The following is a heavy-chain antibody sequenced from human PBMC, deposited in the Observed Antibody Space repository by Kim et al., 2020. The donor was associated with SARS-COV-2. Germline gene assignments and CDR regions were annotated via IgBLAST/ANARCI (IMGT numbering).Heavy chain of an antibody. D-gene: IGHD6-19*01. CDR2: INSDGSST. J-gene: IGHJ4*02. CDR1: GFTFNNYW. V-gene: IGHV3-74*01. CDR3: ARALAVAGTGGYY. Sequence: GGSLRLSCAASGFTFNNYWMHWVRQAPGKGLVWVSRINSDGSSTSYADSVKGRFTISRDNAENTVYLQMNSLRAEDTAVYYCARALAVAGTGGYYWGQGTLVTVSS.